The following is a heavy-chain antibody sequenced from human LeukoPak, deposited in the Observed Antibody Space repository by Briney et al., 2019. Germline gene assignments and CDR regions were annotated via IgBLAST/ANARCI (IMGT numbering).Heavy chain of an antibody. CDR2: IYYSGST. CDR3: ARLMDLYDSSGYYPDY. J-gene: IGHJ4*02. CDR1: GGSISSYY. D-gene: IGHD3-22*01. V-gene: IGHV4-59*08. Sequence: SETLSLTCTVSGGSISSYYWSWIRQPPGKGLEWIGYIYYSGSTNYSPSLKSRVTISVDTSKNQFSLKLSSVTAADTAVYYCARLMDLYDSSGYYPDYWGQGTLVTVSS.